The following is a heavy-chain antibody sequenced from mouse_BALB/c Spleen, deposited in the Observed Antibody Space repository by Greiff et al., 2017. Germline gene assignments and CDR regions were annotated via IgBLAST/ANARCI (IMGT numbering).Heavy chain of an antibody. CDR1: GFNIKDYY. D-gene: IGHD2-2*01. CDR2: IDPENGDT. Sequence: EVKLQESGAELVRSGASVKLSCTASGFNIKDYYMHWVKQRPEQGLEWIGWIDPENGDTEYAPKFQGKATMTADTSSNTAYLQLSSLTSEDTAVYYCNACYGYNYAMDYWGQGTSVTVSS. V-gene: IGHV14-4*02. J-gene: IGHJ4*01. CDR3: NACYGYNYAMDY.